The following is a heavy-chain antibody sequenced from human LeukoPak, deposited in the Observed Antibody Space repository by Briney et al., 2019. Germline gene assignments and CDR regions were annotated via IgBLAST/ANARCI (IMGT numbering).Heavy chain of an antibody. J-gene: IGHJ4*02. CDR1: GFTFSSYW. Sequence: PGGSLRLSCAASGFTFSSYWMSWVRQAPGKGREWVATIRQDGSQKYYVDSVKGRFTISRDNAKNSLYLQMNSLRAEDTAVYYCARESGSVTSEVDFDYWGQGTLVTVSS. CDR3: ARESGSVTSEVDFDY. D-gene: IGHD4-17*01. CDR2: IRQDGSQK. V-gene: IGHV3-7*01.